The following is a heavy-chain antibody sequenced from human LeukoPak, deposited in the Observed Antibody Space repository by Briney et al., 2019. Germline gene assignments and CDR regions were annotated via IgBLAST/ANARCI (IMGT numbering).Heavy chain of an antibody. D-gene: IGHD2-2*01. CDR2: IYYSGST. J-gene: IGHJ6*02. Sequence: SETLSLTCTVSGGSISSSSYYWGWIRQPPGKGLEWIGSIYYSGSTYYNPSLKSRVTISVDTSKNQFSLKLSSVTAADTAVYYCARTYCSSTSCYRHYYYHYGMDVWGQGTTVTVSS. CDR1: GGSISSSSYY. V-gene: IGHV4-39*01. CDR3: ARTYCSSTSCYRHYYYHYGMDV.